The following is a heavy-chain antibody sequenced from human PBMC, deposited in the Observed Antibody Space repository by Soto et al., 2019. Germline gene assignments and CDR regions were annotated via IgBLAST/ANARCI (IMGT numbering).Heavy chain of an antibody. J-gene: IGHJ4*01. CDR2: IYFSGSG. Sequence: PSETLSLTCTVSGGSISSYYWSWIRQPPGRGLEYIGYIYFSGSGNYNPSLKSRLTISLDTSKNQFSLKLSSVTAADTAVYYCARHIASQYCSGSGCYGPFDYWGHGTLVTVS. CDR3: ARHIASQYCSGSGCYGPFDY. V-gene: IGHV4-59*13. CDR1: GGSISSYY. D-gene: IGHD2-15*01.